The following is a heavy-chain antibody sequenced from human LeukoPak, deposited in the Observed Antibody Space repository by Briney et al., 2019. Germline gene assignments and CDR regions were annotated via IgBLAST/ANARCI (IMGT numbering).Heavy chain of an antibody. CDR2: IYSGGNT. V-gene: IGHV3-53*01. CDR1: GFTVSSNF. CDR3: ARGHPYYDASTSYSYYVDY. D-gene: IGHD3-16*01. J-gene: IGHJ4*02. Sequence: GGSLRLSCAASGFTVSSNFMSWVRQAPGKGLEWVSVIYSGGNTYYADSVKGRFTISRDNSKNTLYLESNSLRAEDTAVYYCARGHPYYDASTSYSYYVDYWGQGTLVTVSS.